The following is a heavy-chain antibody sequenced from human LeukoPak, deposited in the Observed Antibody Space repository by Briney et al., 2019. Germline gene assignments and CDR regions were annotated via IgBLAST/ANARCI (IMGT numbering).Heavy chain of an antibody. V-gene: IGHV1-18*01. J-gene: IGHJ4*02. D-gene: IGHD3-16*01. CDR2: ISVYNGNP. CDR1: GYTFSSYS. Sequence: ASVKVSCKASGYTFSSYSINWVRQAPGQGLEWMGWISVYNGNPNYAQKIRGRVTMTTDTSTSTAYMELRSLRSDDTAVYYCAREGDSGIQAWDHWGQGTLVTVSS. CDR3: AREGDSGIQAWDH.